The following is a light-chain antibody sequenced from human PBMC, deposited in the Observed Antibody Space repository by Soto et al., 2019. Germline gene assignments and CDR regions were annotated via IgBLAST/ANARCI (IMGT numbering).Light chain of an antibody. CDR3: QQYNNWPLT. J-gene: IGKJ2*01. Sequence: EIVMTQSPATLSVSPGERATLSCRASQSVSSNLAWYQQKPGQAPRLLIYDASTRATGIPARFSGSGSGTEFTLTISSLQPEDFAVYYCQQYNNWPLTFGQGTKLEIK. CDR2: DAS. CDR1: QSVSSN. V-gene: IGKV3-15*01.